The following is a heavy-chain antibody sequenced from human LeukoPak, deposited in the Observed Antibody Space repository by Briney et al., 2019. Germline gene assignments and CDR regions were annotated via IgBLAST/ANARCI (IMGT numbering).Heavy chain of an antibody. J-gene: IGHJ4*02. CDR2: INHSGST. D-gene: IGHD5-18*01. V-gene: IGHV4-34*01. Sequence: SETLSLTCAVYGGSFSAYYWSWIRQPPGKGLEWIGEINHSGSTNYNPSLKSRVTISVDTSKNQFSLKLSSVTAADTAVYYCAIRGYSYGYLSYWGQGTLVTVSS. CDR1: GGSFSAYY. CDR3: AIRGYSYGYLSY.